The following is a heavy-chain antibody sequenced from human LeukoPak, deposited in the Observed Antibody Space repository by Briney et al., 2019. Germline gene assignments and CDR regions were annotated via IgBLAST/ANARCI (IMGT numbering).Heavy chain of an antibody. CDR3: ARRYDIFTPGAFDI. CDR1: GFTFDDYG. CDR2: ISWNGGRT. D-gene: IGHD3-9*01. J-gene: IGHJ3*02. Sequence: GGSLRLSCAASGFTFDDYGMSWVRQAPGKGLEWVAGISWNGGRTGYADSVKGRFTISIDNAKNSLYLQMTSLRAEDTALYHCARRYDIFTPGAFDIWGQGTMVTVSS. V-gene: IGHV3-20*01.